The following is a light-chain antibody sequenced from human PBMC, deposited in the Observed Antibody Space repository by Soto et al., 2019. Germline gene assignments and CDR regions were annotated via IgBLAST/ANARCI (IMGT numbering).Light chain of an antibody. J-gene: IGKJ1*01. V-gene: IGKV1-27*01. CDR3: QKYNSYSTST. Sequence: DIQMTESPSSLSASVGYRVTITCLASQGITNYLAWYQHKPGKVPKLLIYAASTLQSGVPSRFSGSGSGTDFTLIISSLQPEDVATYYCQKYNSYSTSTFGQGTKVDIK. CDR1: QGITNY. CDR2: AAS.